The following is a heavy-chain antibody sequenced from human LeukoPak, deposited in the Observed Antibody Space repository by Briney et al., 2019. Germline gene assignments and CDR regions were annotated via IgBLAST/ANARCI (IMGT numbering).Heavy chain of an antibody. CDR1: GGSISNYY. CDR2: IFYSGRT. V-gene: IGHV4-59*12. Sequence: SETLSLTCSVPGGSISNYYWNWIRQTPGKGLEWIGYIFYSGRTHYNPSLKSRVTISVDTSRNQFSLKLSSVTAADTAVYYCARPDRNYDYVWGSYRGKNYDYWGQGTLVTVSS. CDR3: ARPDRNYDYVWGSYRGKNYDY. J-gene: IGHJ4*02. D-gene: IGHD3-16*02.